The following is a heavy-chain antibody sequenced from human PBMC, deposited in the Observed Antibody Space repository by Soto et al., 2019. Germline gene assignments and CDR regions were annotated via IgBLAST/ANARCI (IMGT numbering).Heavy chain of an antibody. Sequence: ASVKVSCKASGYTFTGYYMHWVRQAPGQGLEWMGWINPNSGGTNYAQKFQGRVTMTRDTSISTAYMELSRLRSDDTAVYYCARAPLGVIRGGSCYDYWGQGTLVTVSS. CDR2: INPNSGGT. D-gene: IGHD2-15*01. CDR3: ARAPLGVIRGGSCYDY. V-gene: IGHV1-2*02. J-gene: IGHJ4*02. CDR1: GYTFTGYY.